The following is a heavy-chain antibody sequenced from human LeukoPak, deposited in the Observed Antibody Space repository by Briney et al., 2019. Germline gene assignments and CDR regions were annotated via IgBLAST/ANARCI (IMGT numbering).Heavy chain of an antibody. CDR1: GLTFSSYW. J-gene: IGHJ3*02. CDR3: ARGLDTFDI. V-gene: IGHV3-7*03. Sequence: GGSLRLSCAASGLTFSSYWVSWVRQALGKGLEWVANIKEDGSEKYYVDSVKGRFTISRDNAKNSLYLQMNSLRAEDTAVYYCARGLDTFDIWGQGTMVTVSS. CDR2: IKEDGSEK.